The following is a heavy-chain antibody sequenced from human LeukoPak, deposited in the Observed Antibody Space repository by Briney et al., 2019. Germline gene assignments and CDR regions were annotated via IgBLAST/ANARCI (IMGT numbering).Heavy chain of an antibody. CDR2: INHSGST. V-gene: IGHV4-34*01. CDR1: GGSFSGYY. Sequence: SETLSLTCAVYGGSFSGYYWSWIRQPPGKGLEWIGEINHSGSTNYNPSLKSRVTISVDTSKNQFSLKLSSVTAADTAVYYCARSRGRPRRDGYNNHHWGQGTLVTVSS. CDR3: ARSRGRPRRDGYNNHH. D-gene: IGHD5-24*01. J-gene: IGHJ5*02.